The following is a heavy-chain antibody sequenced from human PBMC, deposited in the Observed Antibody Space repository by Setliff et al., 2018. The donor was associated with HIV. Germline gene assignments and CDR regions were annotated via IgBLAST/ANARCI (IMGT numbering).Heavy chain of an antibody. CDR3: ARETLRDDYVWGSYRTDY. D-gene: IGHD3-16*02. J-gene: IGHJ4*02. CDR1: GYTLTTYG. CDR2: LNTETGNS. Sequence: GASVKVSCKASGYTLTTYGISWVRQAPGQGLQWMGWLNTETGNSMYAQGFTGRFVFSLDTSVSTAYLQISSLKAEDTAVYYCARETLRDDYVWGSYRTDYWGQGTLVTVSS. V-gene: IGHV7-4-1*02.